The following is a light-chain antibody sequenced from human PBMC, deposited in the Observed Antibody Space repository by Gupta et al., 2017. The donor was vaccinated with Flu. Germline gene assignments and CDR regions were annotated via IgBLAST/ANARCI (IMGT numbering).Light chain of an antibody. CDR2: GVT. Sequence: SVTSSCTGTSSDDGNYDYVYWYRQHPGIAPKHTIYGVTKRPSGVPDRFSGSKSDNTASLAISGRQAEDEANYYCCSYAGTSTFVFGGGTKLTVL. CDR1: SSDDGNYDY. J-gene: IGLJ2*01. V-gene: IGLV2-11*03. CDR3: CSYAGTSTFV.